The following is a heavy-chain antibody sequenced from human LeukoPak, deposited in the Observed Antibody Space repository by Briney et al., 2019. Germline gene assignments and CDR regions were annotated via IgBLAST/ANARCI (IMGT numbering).Heavy chain of an antibody. CDR1: GFTFSSYA. Sequence: HPGGSLRLSCAASGFTFSSYALTWVRQAPGKGLEWVSSISNSGGSIYYADSVKGRSTISRDNSKNTLYLQMNSLRAEDTAVYYCAKDQLTGGYNYGYGTFDILGQGTMVTVSS. J-gene: IGHJ3*02. CDR3: AKDQLTGGYNYGYGTFDI. CDR2: ISNSGGSI. D-gene: IGHD5-18*01. V-gene: IGHV3-23*01.